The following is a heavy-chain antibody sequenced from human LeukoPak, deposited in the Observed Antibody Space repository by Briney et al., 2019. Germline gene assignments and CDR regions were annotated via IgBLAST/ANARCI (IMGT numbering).Heavy chain of an antibody. Sequence: PGRSLRLSCAASGLTFSDYYMSWIRQAPGKGLEWVSYISSSGSTIYYADSVKGRFTISRDNAKNSLYLQMNSLRAEDTVVYYCARDTSPVLRILDHTRKNWTWG. CDR3: ARDTSPVLRILDHTRKNWT. CDR1: GLTFSDYY. V-gene: IGHV3-11*01. CDR2: ISSSGSTI. D-gene: IGHD3-3*01. J-gene: IGHJ6*01.